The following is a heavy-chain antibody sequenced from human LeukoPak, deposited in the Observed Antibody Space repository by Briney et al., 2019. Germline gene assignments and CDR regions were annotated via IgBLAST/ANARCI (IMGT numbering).Heavy chain of an antibody. V-gene: IGHV4-39*07. Sequence: SETLSLTCTVSGGSISSSSYYWGWIRQPPGKGLEWIGSIYYSGSTYYNPSLKSRVTISVDTSKNQFSLKLSSVTAADTAVYYCARLFLNYYDSSGWFDPWGQGTLVTVSS. CDR3: ARLFLNYYDSSGWFDP. D-gene: IGHD3-22*01. J-gene: IGHJ5*02. CDR2: IYYSGST. CDR1: GGSISSSSYY.